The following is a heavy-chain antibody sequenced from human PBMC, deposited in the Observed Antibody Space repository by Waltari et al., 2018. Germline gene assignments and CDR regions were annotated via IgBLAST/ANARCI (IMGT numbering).Heavy chain of an antibody. J-gene: IGHJ5*02. CDR3: ARSSWYNNWCDP. CDR2: NSAYNGNT. Sequence: QVQLVQSGAEVKKPGASVKVSCKASGYTFTSYGISWVRQAPGQGLEWMGWNSAYNGNTNYAQKIQGRVTMTTDKSTSTAYMGLRSLRSDDTAGYYCARSSWYNNWCDPWGQGTLVTVSS. CDR1: GYTFTSYG. D-gene: IGHD6-13*01. V-gene: IGHV1-18*01.